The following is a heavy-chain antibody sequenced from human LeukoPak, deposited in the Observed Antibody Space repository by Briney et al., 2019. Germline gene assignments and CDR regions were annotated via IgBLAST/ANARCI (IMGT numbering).Heavy chain of an antibody. D-gene: IGHD6-6*01. CDR1: GFTFSSYS. CDR2: ISSSSITI. J-gene: IGHJ4*02. V-gene: IGHV3-48*04. CDR3: ARDDRRGSSNDY. Sequence: GGSLRLSCAASGFTFSSYSLNWVRQAPGKGLEWVSFISSSSITIYYADSVKGRFTISRDNAEKSLYLQMNSLRAEDTAVYYCARDDRRGSSNDYWGQGTLVTVSS.